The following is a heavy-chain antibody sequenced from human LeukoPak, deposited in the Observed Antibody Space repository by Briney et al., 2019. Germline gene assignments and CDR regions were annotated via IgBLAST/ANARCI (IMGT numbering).Heavy chain of an antibody. J-gene: IGHJ4*02. D-gene: IGHD3-16*02. V-gene: IGHV1-69*06. Sequence: SVKVSCKASGGTFSSYAISWVRQAPGQGLEWMGGIIPIFGTANYAQKFQGRVTITADKSTSTAYMELRSLRSDDTAVYYCARHLYDYVWGSYRPYYFDYWGQGTLVTVSS. CDR1: GGTFSSYA. CDR3: ARHLYDYVWGSYRPYYFDY. CDR2: IIPIFGTA.